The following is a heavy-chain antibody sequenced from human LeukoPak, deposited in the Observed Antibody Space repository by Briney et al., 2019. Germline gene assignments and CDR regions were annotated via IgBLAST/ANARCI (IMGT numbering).Heavy chain of an antibody. D-gene: IGHD2-2*01. Sequence: PGGSLRLSCAASGFTFSSYAMHWVRQAPGKGLEWVAVISYDGSNKYYADSVKGRFTISRDNSKNTLYLQMNSLRAEDTAVYYCARERSTLPGPVDYWGQGTLVTVSS. CDR2: ISYDGSNK. V-gene: IGHV3-30-3*01. CDR3: ARERSTLPGPVDY. J-gene: IGHJ4*02. CDR1: GFTFSSYA.